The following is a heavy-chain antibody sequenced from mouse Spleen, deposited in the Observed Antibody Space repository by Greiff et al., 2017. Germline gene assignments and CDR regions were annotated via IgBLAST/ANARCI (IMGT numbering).Heavy chain of an antibody. CDR1: GYSITSDYA. V-gene: IGHV3-2*02. CDR2: ISYSGGT. CDR3: ARCQYYCGPLDY. Sequence: ESGPGLVKPSQSLSLTCTVTGYSITSDYAWNWIRQFPGNKLEWMGYISYSGGTSYNPTFKSRISITRDTSKNQFFLQVNSVTTEDTATYYCARCQYYCGPLDYWGQGTTLTGSS. D-gene: IGHD1-1*01. J-gene: IGHJ2*01.